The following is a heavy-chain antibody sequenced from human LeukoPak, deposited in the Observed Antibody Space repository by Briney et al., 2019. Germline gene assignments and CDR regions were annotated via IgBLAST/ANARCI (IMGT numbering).Heavy chain of an antibody. D-gene: IGHD6-19*01. J-gene: IGHJ1*01. Sequence: SETLSLTCTVSGGSISSYYWSWIRQPPGKGLEWIGYIYYSGSTNYNPSLKSRVTMSVDTSKNQFSLKLSSVTAADTAVYYCASTPLSTYSSGWQILFAEYFQHWGQGTLVTVSS. V-gene: IGHV4-59*12. CDR1: GGSISSYY. CDR3: ASTPLSTYSSGWQILFAEYFQH. CDR2: IYYSGST.